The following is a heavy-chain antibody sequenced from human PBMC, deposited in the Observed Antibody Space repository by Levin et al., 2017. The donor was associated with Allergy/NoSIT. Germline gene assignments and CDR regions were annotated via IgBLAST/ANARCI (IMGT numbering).Heavy chain of an antibody. Sequence: LSLTCAASGFTFSDYYMSWIRQAPGKGLEWVSYISSSSSYTNYADSVKGRFTISRDNAKNSLYLQMNSLRAEDTAVYYCARDSKAVAGGDAFDIWGQGTMVTVSS. J-gene: IGHJ3*02. D-gene: IGHD6-19*01. V-gene: IGHV3-11*05. CDR3: ARDSKAVAGGDAFDI. CDR1: GFTFSDYY. CDR2: ISSSSSYT.